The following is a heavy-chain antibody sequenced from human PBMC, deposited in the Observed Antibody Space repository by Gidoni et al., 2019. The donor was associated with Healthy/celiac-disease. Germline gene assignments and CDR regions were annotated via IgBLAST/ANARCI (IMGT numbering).Heavy chain of an antibody. CDR1: GYTLTELS. Sequence: QVQLVQSGAEVKKPGASVKVSCKVSGYTLTELSMHWVRQAPGKGLEWMGGFDPEDGETIYAQKFQGRVTMTEDTSTDTAYMELSSLRSEDTAVYYCATTSAGTSHHVYYYYGMDVWGQGTTVTVSS. CDR2: FDPEDGET. CDR3: ATTSAGTSHHVYYYYGMDV. V-gene: IGHV1-24*01. J-gene: IGHJ6*02. D-gene: IGHD6-13*01.